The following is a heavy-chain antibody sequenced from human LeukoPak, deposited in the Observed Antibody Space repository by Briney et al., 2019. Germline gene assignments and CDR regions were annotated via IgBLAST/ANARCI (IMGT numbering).Heavy chain of an antibody. V-gene: IGHV3-23*01. D-gene: IGHD6-6*01. CDR2: ISGSGGST. CDR3: AKDRTASAYSSSPY. Sequence: GGSLRLSCAASGFIFSSYAMSWVRQAPGKGLEWVSVISGSGGSTYYADSVKGRFTISRDNSKNTLYLQMNSLRAEDTAVYYCAKDRTASAYSSSPYWGQGTLVTVSS. J-gene: IGHJ4*02. CDR1: GFIFSSYA.